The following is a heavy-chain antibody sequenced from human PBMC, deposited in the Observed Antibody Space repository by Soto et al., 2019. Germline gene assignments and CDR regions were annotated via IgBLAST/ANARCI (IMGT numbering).Heavy chain of an antibody. CDR1: GFSLTTRGVG. CDR2: IYWDDDK. D-gene: IGHD3-16*01. Sequence: QITLKESGPTLVKPTQTLTLTCTFSGFSLTTRGVGVGWIRQPPGKALECLALIYWDDDKRYSPSLQSRLSITKDTSKNRVVLTMTNVDPVDTATYYCAHIPNYYQYDWFAPWGQGTLVSVSS. V-gene: IGHV2-5*02. J-gene: IGHJ5*02. CDR3: AHIPNYYQYDWFAP.